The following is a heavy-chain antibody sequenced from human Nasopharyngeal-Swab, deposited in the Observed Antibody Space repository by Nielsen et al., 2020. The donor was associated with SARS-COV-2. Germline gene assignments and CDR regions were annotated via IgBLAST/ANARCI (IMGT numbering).Heavy chain of an antibody. J-gene: IGHJ1*01. D-gene: IGHD2-21*02. CDR2: ISASSSYI. CDR1: GFTFSTYN. V-gene: IGHV3-21*01. CDR3: ARTAAFCGGDCYSEFFQH. Sequence: GESLKISCAASGFTFSTYNMNWVRQTPGTGLEWVSSISASSSYIWYADSVKGRFTISRDNAENSLYLQMNNLRADDTAVYYCARTAAFCGGDCYSEFFQHWGQGTLVTVSS.